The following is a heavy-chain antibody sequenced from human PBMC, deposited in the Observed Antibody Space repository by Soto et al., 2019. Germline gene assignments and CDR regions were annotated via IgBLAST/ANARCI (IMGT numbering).Heavy chain of an antibody. D-gene: IGHD2-2*01. J-gene: IGHJ6*03. CDR3: ARHCLVVPAAMAPPHYYYMDV. V-gene: IGHV4-59*08. CDR1: GGSISSYY. Sequence: PSETLSLTCTVSGGSISSYYWSWIRQPPGKGLEWIGYIYYSGSTNYNPSLKSRVTISVDTSKNQFSLKLSSVTAADTAVYYCARHCLVVPAAMAPPHYYYMDVWGKGTTVTVS. CDR2: IYYSGST.